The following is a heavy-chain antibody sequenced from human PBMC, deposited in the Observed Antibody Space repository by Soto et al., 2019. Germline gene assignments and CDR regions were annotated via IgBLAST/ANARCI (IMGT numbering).Heavy chain of an antibody. J-gene: IGHJ4*02. CDR2: ITSTSSAI. V-gene: IGHV3-48*02. D-gene: IGHD1-1*01. CDR3: ARDGKGAAYTHGPYYFDY. CDR1: GFPFSFYS. Sequence: GGSLRLSCAASGFPFSFYSMNWFRQAPGKGLEWISYITSTSSAINYADSVRGRFTISRDNAMRSLFLHMNSLRDEDTAVYYCARDGKGAAYTHGPYYFDYWGQGALVTVSS.